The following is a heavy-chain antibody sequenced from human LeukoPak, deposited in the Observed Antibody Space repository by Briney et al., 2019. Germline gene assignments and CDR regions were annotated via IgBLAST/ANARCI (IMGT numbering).Heavy chain of an antibody. D-gene: IGHD3-22*01. CDR2: INPNSGGT. J-gene: IGHJ6*03. V-gene: IGHV1-2*02. Sequence: ASVKVSCKASGYTFTGYYMHWVRQAPGQGLEWMGWINPNSGGTNYAQKFQGRVTMTRDTSISTAYMELSRLRSDDTAVYYCAKQFPRYYYDSSCPLDYYYMDVWGKGTTVTVSS. CDR3: AKQFPRYYYDSSCPLDYYYMDV. CDR1: GYTFTGYY.